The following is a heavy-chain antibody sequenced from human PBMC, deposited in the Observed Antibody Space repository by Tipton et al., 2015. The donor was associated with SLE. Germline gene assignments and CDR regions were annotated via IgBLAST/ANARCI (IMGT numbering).Heavy chain of an antibody. Sequence: TLSLTCTVSGGSISSHYWSWIRQPPGKGLEWIGYIYYSGSTNYNPSLKSRVTISVDTSKNQFSLKLSSVTAADTAVYYCARGRPDSSGYYSGWFQHWGQGTLVTVSS. CDR1: GGSISSHY. CDR2: IYYSGST. CDR3: ARGRPDSSGYYSGWFQH. V-gene: IGHV4-59*08. J-gene: IGHJ1*01. D-gene: IGHD3-22*01.